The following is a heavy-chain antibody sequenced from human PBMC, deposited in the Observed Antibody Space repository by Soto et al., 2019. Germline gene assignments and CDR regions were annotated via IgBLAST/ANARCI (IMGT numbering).Heavy chain of an antibody. J-gene: IGHJ6*02. CDR3: ARGPIVDKVATITPPTYYYGMDV. Sequence: ASVKVSCKASGGTFSSYAISWVRQAPGQGLEWMGGIIPIFGTANYAQKFQGRVTITADKSTSTAYMELSSLRSEDTAVYYCARGPIVDKVATITPPTYYYGMDVWGQGTTVTVSS. D-gene: IGHD5-12*01. CDR2: IIPIFGTA. CDR1: GGTFSSYA. V-gene: IGHV1-69*06.